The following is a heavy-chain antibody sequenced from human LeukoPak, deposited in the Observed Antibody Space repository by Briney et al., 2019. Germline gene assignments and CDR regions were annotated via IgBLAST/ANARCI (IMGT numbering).Heavy chain of an antibody. CDR1: GGSFSGYY. Sequence: SETLSLTCAVYGGSFSGYYWSWIRHPPGKGLDWNGESNHSGSTSYNPSLKSRGTLSVDTYKHQFSLKLSSVTAADTALYHCARGPLMKLRLPANPALSAVTTGIAYWGQGTLVTVSS. J-gene: IGHJ4*02. D-gene: IGHD4-17*01. CDR2: SNHSGST. CDR3: ARGPLMKLRLPANPALSAVTTGIAY. V-gene: IGHV4-34*01.